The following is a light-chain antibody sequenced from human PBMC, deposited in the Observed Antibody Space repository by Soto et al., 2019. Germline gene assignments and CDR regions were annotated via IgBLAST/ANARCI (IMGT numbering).Light chain of an antibody. Sequence: DIVLTQSPLSLPVTPGEPASISCRSSQSLLHSNGYNYWSWYLQKPGQSPQLLIYLGSNRASGVPDRFSGSESGTDFTLKISRVEAEDVGTYYCMQALQTPPYTFGQGSKLEIK. CDR2: LGS. J-gene: IGKJ2*01. CDR1: QSLLHSNGYNY. CDR3: MQALQTPPYT. V-gene: IGKV2-28*01.